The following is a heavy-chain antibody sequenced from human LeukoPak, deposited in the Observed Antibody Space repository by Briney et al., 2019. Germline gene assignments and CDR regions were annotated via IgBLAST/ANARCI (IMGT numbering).Heavy chain of an antibody. CDR2: FSAYNGNT. J-gene: IGHJ4*02. V-gene: IGHV1-18*01. Sequence: GASVKVSCKASGYTFTSYGISWVRQAPGQGLEWMGWFSAYNGNTNYAQKLQGRVTMTTDTSTSTAYMELRSLRSDDTAVYYCARDVLRFLEWSLAFDYWGQGTLVTVSS. CDR1: GYTFTSYG. CDR3: ARDVLRFLEWSLAFDY. D-gene: IGHD3-3*01.